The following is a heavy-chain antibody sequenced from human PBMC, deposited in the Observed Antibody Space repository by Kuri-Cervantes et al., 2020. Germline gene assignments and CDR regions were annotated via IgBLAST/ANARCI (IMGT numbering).Heavy chain of an antibody. CDR1: GGSISSYY. V-gene: IGHV4-4*07. Sequence: AETLTLTCTVSGGSISSYYWSWIRQPAGKGLEWIGRIYTSGSTNYNPSLKSRVTMSVDTSKNQFSLKLSSVTAADTAVYYCAGGGQPFLMEVVPAARRPYGTDDWGQGTMVTVSS. CDR2: IYTSGST. J-gene: IGHJ6*02. CDR3: AGGGQPFLMEVVPAARRPYGTDD. D-gene: IGHD2-2*01.